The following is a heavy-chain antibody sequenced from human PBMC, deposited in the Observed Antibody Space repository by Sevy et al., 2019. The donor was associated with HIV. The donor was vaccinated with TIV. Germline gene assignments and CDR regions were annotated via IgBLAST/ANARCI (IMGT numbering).Heavy chain of an antibody. CDR1: GLRFNSYA. V-gene: IGHV3-23*01. D-gene: IGHD3-22*01. CDR3: AKEDSGGYYA. CDR2: ISGSGGST. J-gene: IGHJ5*02. Sequence: GGSLRLSCAASGLRFNSYAMTWVRQAPGKGLEWVSSISGSGGSTYYADSMKGRFTISRDNSKNTVYLEMNSLRAEDTALYYCAKEDSGGYYAWGQGTRVTVSS.